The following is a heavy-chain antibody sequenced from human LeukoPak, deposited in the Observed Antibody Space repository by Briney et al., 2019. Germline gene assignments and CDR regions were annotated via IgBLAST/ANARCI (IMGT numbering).Heavy chain of an antibody. CDR2: ISGSGTTT. D-gene: IGHD3-16*01. CDR3: ARDLVSGAYTFDI. J-gene: IGHJ3*02. CDR1: EVTFSSYD. V-gene: IGHV3-48*03. Sequence: SGGSLRLSCAASEVTFSSYDMNWVRQAPGKGLEWVSYISGSGTTTYYADSVKGRFTISRDYSKNSLYLQMNSLRAEDTAVYYCARDLVSGAYTFDIWGQGTMVTVSS.